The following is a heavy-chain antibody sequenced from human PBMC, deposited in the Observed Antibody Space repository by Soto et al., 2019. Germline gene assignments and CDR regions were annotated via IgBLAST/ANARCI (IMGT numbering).Heavy chain of an antibody. CDR1: GYSISSSRYY. CDR2: IYYGGSA. V-gene: IGHV4-39*07. CDR3: ATMGTPATGLYYFDY. Sequence: SETLSLTCTVSGYSISSSRYYWGWIRQPPGKGLEWIGSIYYGGSAYYNPSLKSRVTISVDTSKNQFSLNLSFVTAADTAVYYCATMGTPATGLYYFDYWGQGTLVTVSS. D-gene: IGHD2-15*01. J-gene: IGHJ4*02.